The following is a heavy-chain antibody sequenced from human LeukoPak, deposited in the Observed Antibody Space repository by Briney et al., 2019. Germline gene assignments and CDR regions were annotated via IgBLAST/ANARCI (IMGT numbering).Heavy chain of an antibody. V-gene: IGHV3-66*01. CDR2: IYSGGST. CDR1: GFTFSSYS. Sequence: PGGSLRLSCAASGFTFSSYSMNWVRQAPGKGLEWVSVIYSGGSTYYADSVKGRFTISRDNSKNTLYLQMNSLRAEDTAVYYCASSRRANFDYWGQGTLVTVSS. J-gene: IGHJ4*02. CDR3: ASSRRANFDY.